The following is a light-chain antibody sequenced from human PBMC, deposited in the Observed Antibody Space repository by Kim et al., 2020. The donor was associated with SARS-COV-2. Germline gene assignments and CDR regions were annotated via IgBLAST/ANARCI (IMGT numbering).Light chain of an antibody. J-gene: IGLJ2*01. CDR1: IDINVGSQN. CDR3: MIWPRNAVL. Sequence: LTCTFPIDINVGSQNLYWFQQKPGSPPRYLLYYFSDSDKGQGSGVPSRFSGSKDASANTGILLISGLQSEDEADYYCMIWPRNAVLFGGGTQLTVL. V-gene: IGLV5-37*01. CDR2: YFSDSDK.